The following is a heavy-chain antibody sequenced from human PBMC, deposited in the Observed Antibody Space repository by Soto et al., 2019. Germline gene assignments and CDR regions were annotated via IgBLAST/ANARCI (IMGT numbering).Heavy chain of an antibody. CDR3: VRDYVMDV. J-gene: IGHJ6*02. V-gene: IGHV3-21*01. CDR2: ISTTSTYI. Sequence: PVGSLRLACAASGFTFSGAAMNCVRQAPGKGLEWVSSISTTSTYIYYADSVKGRFTISRDNANNSLHLQMNSLRAEDTAVYYCVRDYVMDVWGQGTTVTVSS. D-gene: IGHD3-10*02. CDR1: GFTFSGAA.